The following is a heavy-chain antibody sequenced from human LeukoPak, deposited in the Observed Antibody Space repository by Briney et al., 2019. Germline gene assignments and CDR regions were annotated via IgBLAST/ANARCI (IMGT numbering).Heavy chain of an antibody. D-gene: IGHD2-2*01. CDR3: AKSGNLDRYCSSTSCYRFDY. J-gene: IGHJ4*02. CDR1: RFTFSSYA. Sequence: GGSLRLSCAASRFTFSSYAMSWVRQDPGKGLEWVSGISGSGGSTYYADSVKGRFTISRDNSKSTLYLQMNTLRVEDTAVYYCAKSGNLDRYCSSTSCYRFDYWGQGTLVTVSS. CDR2: ISGSGGST. V-gene: IGHV3-23*01.